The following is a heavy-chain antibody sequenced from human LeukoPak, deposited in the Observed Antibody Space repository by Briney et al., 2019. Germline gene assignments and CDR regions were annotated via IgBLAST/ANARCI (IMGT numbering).Heavy chain of an antibody. CDR2: IRYDGSNK. CDR1: GFTFSSYG. J-gene: IGHJ4*02. D-gene: IGHD2-2*01. V-gene: IGHV3-30*02. CDR3: AKAFALRYCSGTSCYGPGDY. Sequence: GGSLRLSCAASGFTFSSYGMHWVRQAPGKGLEWVAFIRYDGSNKYYADSVKGRFTISRDNSKNTLYLQMNSLRAEDTAVYYCAKAFALRYCSGTSCYGPGDYWGQGTLVTVSS.